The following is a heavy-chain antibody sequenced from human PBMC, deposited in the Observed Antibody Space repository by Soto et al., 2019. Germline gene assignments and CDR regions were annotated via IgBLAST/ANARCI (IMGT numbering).Heavy chain of an antibody. CDR2: IIPIFGTT. V-gene: IGHV1-69*01. J-gene: IGHJ4*02. D-gene: IGHD1-1*01. CDR3: ARARVEGSKAGTKVLVFDY. Sequence: QVQLVQSGAEVKKPGSSVKVSCKASGGTFSSYAISWVRQAPGQGLEWMGGIIPIFGTTNYAQKFQGRVTITADESTSTAYMDLSSLRSEDTAVYYCARARVEGSKAGTKVLVFDYWGQGTLVTVSS. CDR1: GGTFSSYA.